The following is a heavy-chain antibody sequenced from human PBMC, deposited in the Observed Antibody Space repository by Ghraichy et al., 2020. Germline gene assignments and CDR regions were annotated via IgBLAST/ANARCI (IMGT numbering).Heavy chain of an antibody. J-gene: IGHJ4*02. CDR3: ATNSGYALGPGY. V-gene: IGHV3-15*01. Sequence: LSLTCAASGFSFNSAWMSWVRQAPGKGLEWVGRIKSNSDGGTTDYAAPVKGRFTILRDDSKNTLYLQMNSLKTEDTAVYYCATNSGYALGPGYWGQGTLVTVSS. CDR2: IKSNSDGGTT. CDR1: GFSFNSAW. D-gene: IGHD5-12*01.